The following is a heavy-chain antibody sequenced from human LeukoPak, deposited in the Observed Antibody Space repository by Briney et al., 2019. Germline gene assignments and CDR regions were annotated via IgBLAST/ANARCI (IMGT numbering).Heavy chain of an antibody. CDR2: IYYSGST. Sequence: ASETLSLTCTVSGGSISSGGYYWSWIRQHPGKGLEWIGYIYYSGSTYYNPSLKSRVTISVDTSKNQFSLKLSSVTAADTAVYYCARVLKHQVDYWGQGTLVTVSS. CDR3: ARVLKHQVDY. D-gene: IGHD2-2*01. CDR1: GGSISSGGYY. J-gene: IGHJ4*02. V-gene: IGHV4-31*03.